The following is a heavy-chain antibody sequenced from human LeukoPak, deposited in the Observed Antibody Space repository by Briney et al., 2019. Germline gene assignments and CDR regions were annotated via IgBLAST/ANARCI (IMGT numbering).Heavy chain of an antibody. Sequence: SETLSLTCAVYGGSFSGYYWSWIRQPPGKGLEWIGEINHSGSTNYNPSLKSRVTISVDTSKNQFSLKLSSVTAADTAVYYCARGPRYYDSSGYQEPYYFDYWGQGTLVTVSS. J-gene: IGHJ4*02. V-gene: IGHV4-34*01. CDR3: ARGPRYYDSSGYQEPYYFDY. D-gene: IGHD3-22*01. CDR1: GGSFSGYY. CDR2: INHSGST.